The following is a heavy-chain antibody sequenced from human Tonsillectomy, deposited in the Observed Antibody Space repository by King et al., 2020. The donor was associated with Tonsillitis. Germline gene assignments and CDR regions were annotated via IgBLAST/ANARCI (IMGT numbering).Heavy chain of an antibody. Sequence: VQLVESGGGLVQPGGSLRVPCAASGLTVSSNYMSWVRQAPGKGLEWVSVIYSGGSTYYADSVKGRFTISRDNSKNTLYLQMNSLRDEDTAVYYCARGGKYSSGWYLFDYWGQGTLVTVSS. J-gene: IGHJ4*02. CDR2: IYSGGST. CDR1: GLTVSSNY. V-gene: IGHV3-66*01. D-gene: IGHD6-19*01. CDR3: ARGGKYSSGWYLFDY.